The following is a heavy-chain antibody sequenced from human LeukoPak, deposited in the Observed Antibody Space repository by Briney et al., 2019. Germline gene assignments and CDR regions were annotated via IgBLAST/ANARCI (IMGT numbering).Heavy chain of an antibody. J-gene: IGHJ5*02. Sequence: PSETLSLTCTVSGGSISEYYWSWIRQPPGKGLEWIGYMHHNGEIQYNPSLKSRVTISMDTAKNQLSLKVRSVVAADTATYYCVRGKNGYNPWGQGTLVTVSS. CDR1: GGSISEYY. D-gene: IGHD5-24*01. CDR2: MHHNGEI. CDR3: VRGKNGYNP. V-gene: IGHV4-59*01.